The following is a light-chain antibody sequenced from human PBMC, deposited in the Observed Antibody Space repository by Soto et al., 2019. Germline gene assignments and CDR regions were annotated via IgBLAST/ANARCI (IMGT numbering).Light chain of an antibody. CDR1: QSISSW. J-gene: IGKJ1*01. CDR2: KAS. CDR3: QQYNSYWT. V-gene: IGKV1-5*03. Sequence: DIQMTQSPSTLSASVGDRVTITCRASQSISSWLAWYQQKPGKAPKLLIYKASSLESGVPSRFSGSGSGTEFPLTSSSLHPDDVATYYCQQYNSYWTFGQGTKVEIK.